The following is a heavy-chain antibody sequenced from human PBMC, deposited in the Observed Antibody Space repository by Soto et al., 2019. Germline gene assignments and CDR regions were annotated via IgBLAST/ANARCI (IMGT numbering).Heavy chain of an antibody. V-gene: IGHV3-23*01. CDR1: GFTFATYA. J-gene: IGHJ4*02. Sequence: EVQLLESGGGLVQPGGYLRLSCAASGFTFATYAMSWVRQPPGKGLEWVSASNSGGSTFYADSVKGRFTISRDNSKNAVYRQMNSLRADDTAVYYCAKGRGSSACEPLDSWGQGTLVTVSS. CDR2: SNSGGST. CDR3: AKGRGSSACEPLDS. D-gene: IGHD2-2*01.